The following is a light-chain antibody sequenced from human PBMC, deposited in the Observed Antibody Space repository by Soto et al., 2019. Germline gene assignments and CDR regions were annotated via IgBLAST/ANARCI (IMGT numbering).Light chain of an antibody. CDR3: QQLNSYRIT. V-gene: IGKV1-13*02. Sequence: AVQMTQSPSSLSASVGDRVAISCRASQDIRNTLAWYQQKPGEAPKLLIFAASNLQSGVPSRFSGSGSVTDFTLAITGLQPEDFATYYCQQLNSYRITFGQGTRLEIK. J-gene: IGKJ5*01. CDR1: QDIRNT. CDR2: AAS.